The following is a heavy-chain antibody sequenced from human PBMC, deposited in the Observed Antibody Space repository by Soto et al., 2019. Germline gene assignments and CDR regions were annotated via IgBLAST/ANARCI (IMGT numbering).Heavy chain of an antibody. Sequence: SVKVSCKASGDTFTIFAISWVRQAPGQGLEWMGGIIPTIGTTNYAQRFQGRITITGDESTGTAYMELSSLKSEDAAVYYCARDLGSGYDPGDYWGQGTLVTVSS. CDR2: IIPTIGTT. D-gene: IGHD5-12*01. CDR1: GDTFTIFA. CDR3: ARDLGSGYDPGDY. J-gene: IGHJ4*02. V-gene: IGHV1-69*13.